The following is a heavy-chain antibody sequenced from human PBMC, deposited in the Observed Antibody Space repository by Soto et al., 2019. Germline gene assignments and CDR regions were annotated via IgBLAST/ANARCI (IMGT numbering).Heavy chain of an antibody. CDR3: ARAVYDLWSGLPTRLDC. Sequence: EVQLVESGGGLVQPGGSLKLSCAASGFTFSGSAMHWVRQASGKGLEWVGRIRSKANTYETAYAVSVKGRFTITRDDSKKTAYVQMNSLKTEDTAVYYCARAVYDLWSGLPTRLDCWGHGTVVTVSS. V-gene: IGHV3-73*02. CDR2: IRSKANTYET. J-gene: IGHJ4*01. D-gene: IGHD3-3*01. CDR1: GFTFSGSA.